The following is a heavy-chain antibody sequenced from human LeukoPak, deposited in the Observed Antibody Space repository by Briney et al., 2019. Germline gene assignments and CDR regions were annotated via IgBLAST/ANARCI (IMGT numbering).Heavy chain of an antibody. V-gene: IGHV4-59*08. CDR3: ARHHAPYGPGTYYNPTYYHYGMDV. CDR1: GGSISSYY. Sequence: SETLSLTCTVSGGSISSYYWSWLRQPPGKGLEWIGYVYYSGSTNYNPSLKSRVTISVDTSENQFSLKLSSVTAADTAVYYCARHHAPYGPGTYYNPTYYHYGMDVWGQGTTVTVSS. CDR2: VYYSGST. J-gene: IGHJ6*02. D-gene: IGHD3-10*01.